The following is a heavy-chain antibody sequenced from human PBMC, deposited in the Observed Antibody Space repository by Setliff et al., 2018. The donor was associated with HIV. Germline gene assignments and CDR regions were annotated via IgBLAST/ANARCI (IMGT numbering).Heavy chain of an antibody. J-gene: IGHJ4*02. Sequence: SETLSLTCAVYGESFSGYYWSWIRQPPGKGLEWIGEINHRGITNYNPSLKSRVTMSVDTSKNQFSLKLRSVTAADTAVYYCARQPLYNDYDWRSYYFDYWGQGSLVTVSS. CDR1: GESFSGYY. CDR3: ARQPLYNDYDWRSYYFDY. V-gene: IGHV4-34*01. D-gene: IGHD5-12*01. CDR2: INHRGIT.